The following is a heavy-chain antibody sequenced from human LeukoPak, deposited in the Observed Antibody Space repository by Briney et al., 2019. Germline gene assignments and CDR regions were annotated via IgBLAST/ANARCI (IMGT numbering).Heavy chain of an antibody. CDR3: ARDLWGSYCY. D-gene: IGHD1-26*01. J-gene: IGHJ4*02. Sequence: PGGSLRLSCAASGFTFSKYDMHWVRQAPGKGLEWVAVISYDGSNKYYVDSVKGRFTISRDNAKNSLYLQMNSLRAEDTAVYYCARDLWGSYCYWGQGTLVTVSS. CDR1: GFTFSKYD. V-gene: IGHV3-30*03. CDR2: ISYDGSNK.